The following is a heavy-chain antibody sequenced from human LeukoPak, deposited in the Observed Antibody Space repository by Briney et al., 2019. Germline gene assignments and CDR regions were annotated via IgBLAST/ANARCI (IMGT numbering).Heavy chain of an antibody. CDR1: GGSISGYY. J-gene: IGHJ5*02. CDR2: IYITGST. Sequence: SETLSLTCTVSGGSISGYYWTWIRQPAGNRLEWIGRIYITGSTNYNPSLKSRVTMSVDTSKNQFSLRLSSVTAADTAVYYCARGHLSDKTRFDPWGQGTLATVSS. CDR3: ARGHLSDKTRFDP. V-gene: IGHV4-4*07. D-gene: IGHD3-3*01.